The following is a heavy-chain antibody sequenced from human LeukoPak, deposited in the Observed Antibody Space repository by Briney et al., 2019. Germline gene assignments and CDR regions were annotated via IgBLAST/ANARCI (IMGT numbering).Heavy chain of an antibody. V-gene: IGHV3-33*02. CDR2: IWSDGSNR. J-gene: IGHJ4*01. CDR3: ERDAQRGFDYSNSIEY. Sequence: GGSLRLSCAASGFIFSHYGMHWVRQAPGKGLEGVTVIWSDGSNRFYAGSVKGRFTISRDNSPNTVFLQMNSLRVEDTAMYYCERDAQRGFDYSNSIEYWGHGTLVTVSS. D-gene: IGHD4-11*01. CDR1: GFIFSHYG.